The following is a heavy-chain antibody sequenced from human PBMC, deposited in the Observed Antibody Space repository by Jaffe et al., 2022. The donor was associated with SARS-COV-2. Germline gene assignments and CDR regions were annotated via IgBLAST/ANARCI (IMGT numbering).Heavy chain of an antibody. V-gene: IGHV1-18*01. CDR1: GYTFTSYG. J-gene: IGHJ4*02. Sequence: QVQLVQSGAEVKKPGASVKVSCKASGYTFTSYGISWVRQAPGQGLEWMGWISAYNGNTNYAQKLQGRVTMTTDTSTSTAYMELRSLRSDDTAVYYCARVKLRRRVWDSSGYYYELDDYWGQGTLVTVSS. D-gene: IGHD3-22*01. CDR2: ISAYNGNT. CDR3: ARVKLRRRVWDSSGYYYELDDY.